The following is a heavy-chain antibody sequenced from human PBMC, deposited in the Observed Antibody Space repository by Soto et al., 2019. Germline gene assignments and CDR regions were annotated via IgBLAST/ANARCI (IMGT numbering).Heavy chain of an antibody. Sequence: QVQLVESGGGVVQPGRSWRLSCAASGFMFSNHGMHWVRQAPGKGLEWVAVIWSDGNNRYYADSVKGRFTISRDNSKNTVYLQMNSLRAEDTAVYYCVRGDNWNDEASDYWGQGTLVTVSS. CDR2: IWSDGNNR. CDR3: VRGDNWNDEASDY. V-gene: IGHV3-33*01. J-gene: IGHJ4*02. D-gene: IGHD1-1*01. CDR1: GFMFSNHG.